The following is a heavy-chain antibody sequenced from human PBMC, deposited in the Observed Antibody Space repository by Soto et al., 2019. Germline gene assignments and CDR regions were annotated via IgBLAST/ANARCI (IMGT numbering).Heavy chain of an antibody. V-gene: IGHV1-69*13. D-gene: IGHD6-13*01. CDR3: ASGASRWYPYFFDS. CDR2: IIPYYNTL. CDR1: EVTFNSYA. J-gene: IGHJ4*02. Sequence: SVKVSCKASEVTFNSYAIAWVRQAPGQGLEWMGGIIPYYNTLNYAQKFQDRVTVTADDSTNTVYMGLSSLRSDDTAVYFCASGASRWYPYFFDSWAQGTLVTVSS.